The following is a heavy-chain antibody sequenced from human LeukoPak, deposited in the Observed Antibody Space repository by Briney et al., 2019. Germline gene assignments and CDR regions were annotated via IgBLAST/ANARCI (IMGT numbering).Heavy chain of an antibody. CDR3: ARMMTTVTTAGTPTDY. J-gene: IGHJ4*02. D-gene: IGHD4-17*01. V-gene: IGHV1-2*02. CDR2: INPNSGGT. CDR1: GYTFTGYY. Sequence: ASVKVSCKASGYTFTGYYMRWVRQAPGQGLEWMGWINPNSGGTNYAQKFQGRVTMTRDTSISTAYMELSRLRSDDTAVYYCARMMTTVTTAGTPTDYWGQGTLVTVSS.